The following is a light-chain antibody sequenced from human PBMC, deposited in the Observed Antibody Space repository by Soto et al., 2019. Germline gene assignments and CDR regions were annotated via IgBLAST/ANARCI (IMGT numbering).Light chain of an antibody. J-gene: IGKJ4*01. Sequence: EIVMTQSPATLSVSPGERATLSCRASQSVSINLAWYQQKPGQAPRLLIYGASTRATGFPARCSGSGSGTDFTLTINSLQSEDAAGYYCQQYSNWPPVTCGGGTKVDIK. CDR3: QQYSNWPPVT. CDR1: QSVSIN. V-gene: IGKV3-15*01. CDR2: GAS.